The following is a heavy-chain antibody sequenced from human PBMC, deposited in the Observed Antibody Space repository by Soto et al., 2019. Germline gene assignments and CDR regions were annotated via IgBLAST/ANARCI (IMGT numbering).Heavy chain of an antibody. Sequence: PGGSLRLSCAASGLTFSSYAMRWFRQAPGKGLEWVSAISGSGGSTYYADSVKGRFTISRDNSKNTLYLQMNSLRAEDTAVYYCATEYSSSSVYFDYWGQGTLVTVSS. CDR1: GLTFSSYA. CDR3: ATEYSSSSVYFDY. V-gene: IGHV3-23*01. J-gene: IGHJ4*02. CDR2: ISGSGGST. D-gene: IGHD6-6*01.